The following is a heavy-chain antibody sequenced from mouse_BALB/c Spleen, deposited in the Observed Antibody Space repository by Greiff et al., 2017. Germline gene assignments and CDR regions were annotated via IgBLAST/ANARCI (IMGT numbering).Heavy chain of an antibody. CDR2: IDPANGNT. D-gene: IGHD1-2*01. V-gene: IGHV14-3*02. J-gene: IGHJ4*01. CDR3: AKWGYGAYAMDY. Sequence: VQLQQSGAELVKPGASVKLSCTASGFNIKDSYMHWVKQRPEQGLEWIGRIDPANGNTKYDPKFQGKATITADTSSNTAYLQLSSLTSEDTAVYYCAKWGYGAYAMDYWGQGTSVTVSS. CDR1: GFNIKDSY.